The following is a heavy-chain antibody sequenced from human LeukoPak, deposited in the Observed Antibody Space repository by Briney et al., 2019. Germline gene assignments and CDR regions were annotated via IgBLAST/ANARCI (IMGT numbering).Heavy chain of an antibody. V-gene: IGHV3-7*01. D-gene: IGHD3-22*01. Sequence: GGSLRLSCAASGFTFSSYWMSWVRQAPGKWLELVANIKQEGGEKYYVDSVKGRFTISRDNAKNSLYLQMNSLRAEDTAMYYCARSSSGSYGLDAFDIWGQGTMVTVSS. J-gene: IGHJ3*02. CDR3: ARSSSGSYGLDAFDI. CDR2: IKQEGGEK. CDR1: GFTFSSYW.